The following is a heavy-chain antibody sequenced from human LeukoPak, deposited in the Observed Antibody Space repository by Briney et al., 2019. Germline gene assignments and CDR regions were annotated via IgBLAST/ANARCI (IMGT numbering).Heavy chain of an antibody. J-gene: IGHJ4*02. Sequence: PSETLSLTCTVSGGSISSSSYYWGWIRQAPGKGLEWVSAISGSGGSTYYADSVKGRFTISRDNSKNTLYLQMNSLRAEDTAVYYCANRGMIGGWGQGTLVTVSS. D-gene: IGHD3-22*01. CDR3: ANRGMIGG. CDR2: ISGSGGST. V-gene: IGHV3-23*01. CDR1: GGSISSSSYY.